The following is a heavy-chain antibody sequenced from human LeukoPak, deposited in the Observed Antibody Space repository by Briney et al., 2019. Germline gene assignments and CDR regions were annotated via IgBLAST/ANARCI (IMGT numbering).Heavy chain of an antibody. V-gene: IGHV4-59*01. CDR1: GXSISSYY. CDR2: IYNSGST. Sequence: SETLSLTCTVSGXSISSYYGSWIRQPPGKGLEWIGYIYNSGSTKYNPSLKSRVTISIDTSKNQFSLKVNSVTAADTAVYYCARGGTSALEWFGPWGQGTLVTVSS. CDR3: ARGGTSALEWFGP. J-gene: IGHJ5*02. D-gene: IGHD3-3*01.